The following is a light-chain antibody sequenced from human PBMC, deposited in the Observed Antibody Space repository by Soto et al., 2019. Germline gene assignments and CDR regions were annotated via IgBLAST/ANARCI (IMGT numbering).Light chain of an antibody. Sequence: EIQMTQSQCSLFASVGGRVTTTSQASQDIRYYLNWYQQKTGQDPKLLIYDASQLETGVPSRFSGSGSGTEFTFTINSLQPENIGTYYCQHYNIFPITFGQGTLLGL. CDR2: DAS. CDR1: QDIRYY. V-gene: IGKV1-33*01. J-gene: IGKJ5*01. CDR3: QHYNIFPIT.